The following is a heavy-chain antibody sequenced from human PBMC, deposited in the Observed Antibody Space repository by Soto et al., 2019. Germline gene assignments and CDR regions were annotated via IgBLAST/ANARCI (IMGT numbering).Heavy chain of an antibody. CDR3: AKGVKYYYDSSGRGGYYYYGLDV. CDR1: GFTFSSYA. V-gene: IGHV3-23*01. CDR2: ISGSGGST. Sequence: GGSLRLSCAASGFTFSSYAMSWVRQAPGKGLEWVSAISGSGGSTYYADSVKGRFTTSRDNSKNTLYLQMNSLRAEDTAVYYCAKGVKYYYDSSGRGGYYYYGLDVWGQGTTVTVSS. D-gene: IGHD3-22*01. J-gene: IGHJ6*02.